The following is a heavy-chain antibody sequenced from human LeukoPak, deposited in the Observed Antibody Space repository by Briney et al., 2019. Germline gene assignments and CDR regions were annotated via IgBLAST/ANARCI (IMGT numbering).Heavy chain of an antibody. CDR2: ITGSGGST. CDR1: GFPFSSYA. D-gene: IGHD6-13*01. Sequence: GSLSLSCAASGFPFSSYAMTWVRQAPGKGLEWVSAITGSGGSTYYPDSVKGGFTISRDNSKNTLYLQMNSLRAEDTAVYYCAKDSSSWLDAEYFQHWGQGTLVTVSS. J-gene: IGHJ1*01. V-gene: IGHV3-23*01. CDR3: AKDSSSWLDAEYFQH.